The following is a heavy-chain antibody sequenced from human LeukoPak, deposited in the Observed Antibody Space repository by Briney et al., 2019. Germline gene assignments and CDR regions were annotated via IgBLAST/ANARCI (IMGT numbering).Heavy chain of an antibody. J-gene: IGHJ2*01. CDR2: IYYSGST. Sequence: SETLSLTCSVSGGSISSNGYYWGWIRQPPGKGLEWIGSIYYSGSTFDNPSPKSRVTISIDKSRNQFSLKLSSVTAADTAVYYCASNQWPSWYFDLWGRGTLVTVSS. D-gene: IGHD6-19*01. CDR1: GGSISSNGYY. V-gene: IGHV4-39*07. CDR3: ASNQWPSWYFDL.